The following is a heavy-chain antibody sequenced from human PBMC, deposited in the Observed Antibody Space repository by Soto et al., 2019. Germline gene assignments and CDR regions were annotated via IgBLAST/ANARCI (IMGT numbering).Heavy chain of an antibody. Sequence: AASVKVSCKASGGTFSSYAISWVRQAPGQGLEWMGGIIPIVGTANYAQKFQGRVTITADESTSTAYMELSSLRSEDTAVYYCARALKILGARSYYYYYYGMDVWGQGTTVTVSS. CDR3: ARALKILGARSYYYYYYGMDV. D-gene: IGHD6-6*01. J-gene: IGHJ6*02. V-gene: IGHV1-69*13. CDR1: GGTFSSYA. CDR2: IIPIVGTA.